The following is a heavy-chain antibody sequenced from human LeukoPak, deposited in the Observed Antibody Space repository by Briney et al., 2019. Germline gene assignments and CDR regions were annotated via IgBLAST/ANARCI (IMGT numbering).Heavy chain of an antibody. CDR2: IKQDGSEE. CDR3: ASYYYDSSVLFDY. Sequence: QTGGSLRLSSAPSGFTFSSYWMSWVRQAPGKGLEWVANIKQDGSEEYYVDSVKGRVTISRDNAKNSLYLQMNSLRAEDTAVYYCASYYYDSSVLFDYWGQGTLVTVSS. J-gene: IGHJ4*02. D-gene: IGHD3-22*01. V-gene: IGHV3-7*01. CDR1: GFTFSSYW.